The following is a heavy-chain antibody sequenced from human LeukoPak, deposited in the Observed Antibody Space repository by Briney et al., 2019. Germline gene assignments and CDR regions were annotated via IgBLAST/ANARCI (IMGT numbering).Heavy chain of an antibody. Sequence: GGSLRLSCAASGFTFSSYAMTWVRQAPGKGLECVANINQDGGEKYYVDSVKGRFTISRDNSKSSLYLQMNSLRAEDTAVYYCARAKWDLLRPTTPAFDYWGPGTLVTVSS. CDR2: INQDGGEK. V-gene: IGHV3-7*04. J-gene: IGHJ4*02. D-gene: IGHD1-26*01. CDR1: GFTFSSYA. CDR3: ARAKWDLLRPTTPAFDY.